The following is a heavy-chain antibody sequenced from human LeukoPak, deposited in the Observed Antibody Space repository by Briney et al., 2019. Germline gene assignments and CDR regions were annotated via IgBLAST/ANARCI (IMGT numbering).Heavy chain of an antibody. J-gene: IGHJ4*02. CDR1: GGSISSYY. V-gene: IGHV4-4*07. CDR2: IYISGSI. D-gene: IGHD6-13*01. CDR3: ARVSVAGYSSSWYPFDY. Sequence: PSETLSLTCTVSGGSISSYYWSWIRQPAGKGLEWIGRIYISGSIDYNPSLKSRVTMSVDPSKNQLSLELSSVTAADTAVYYCARVSVAGYSSSWYPFDYWGQGILVTVSS.